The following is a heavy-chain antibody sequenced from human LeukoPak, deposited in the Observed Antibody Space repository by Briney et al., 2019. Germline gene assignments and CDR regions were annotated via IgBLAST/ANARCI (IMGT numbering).Heavy chain of an antibody. D-gene: IGHD3-22*01. CDR3: ARDLTYHYDSSGYGRYFDY. CDR2: MNPNSGNT. J-gene: IGHJ4*02. V-gene: IGHV1-8*01. CDR1: GYTFTSYD. Sequence: GASVKVSCKASGYTFTSYDINWVRQATGQGLEWMGWMNPNSGNTGYAQKFQGRVTMTRNTSISTAYVELSSLRSEDTAVYYCARDLTYHYDSSGYGRYFDYWGQGTLVTVSS.